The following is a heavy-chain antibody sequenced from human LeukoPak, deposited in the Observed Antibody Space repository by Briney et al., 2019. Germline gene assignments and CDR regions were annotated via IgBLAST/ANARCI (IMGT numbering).Heavy chain of an antibody. Sequence: GGSLRLSCAASGFAFNTSGMNWVRQAPGKGLQWLSYIHRNITTIYYADSVKDRFTISRDNAKNSLYLQMKNLSADDTAVYYCATGLMDVWGQGTTVIVSS. V-gene: IGHV3-48*04. J-gene: IGHJ6*02. CDR1: GFAFNTSG. CDR3: ATGLMDV. CDR2: IHRNITTI.